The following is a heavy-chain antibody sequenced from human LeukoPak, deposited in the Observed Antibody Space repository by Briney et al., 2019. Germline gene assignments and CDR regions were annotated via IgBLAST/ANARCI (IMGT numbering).Heavy chain of an antibody. D-gene: IGHD3-10*01. V-gene: IGHV4-31*03. CDR2: IYYSGST. CDR3: ARDRGFGDRITYGMDV. Sequence: PSETLSLTCTVSGGSISSGGYHWSWIRQHPGKGLEWIGYIYYSGSTYYNPSLKSRVTISVDTSKNQFSLKLSSVTAADTAVYYCARDRGFGDRITYGMDVWGQETTVTVSS. CDR1: GGSISSGGYH. J-gene: IGHJ6*02.